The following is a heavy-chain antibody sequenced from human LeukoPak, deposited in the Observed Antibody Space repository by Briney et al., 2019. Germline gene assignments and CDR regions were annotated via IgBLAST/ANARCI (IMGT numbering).Heavy chain of an antibody. V-gene: IGHV4-59*10. CDR1: GGSFSGYY. D-gene: IGHD2-15*01. CDR3: ARVRRYCSGGSCYSGWFDP. Sequence: KPSETLSLTCAVYGGSFSGYYWSWIRQPAGKGLEWIGRIYTSGSTNYNPSLKSRVTISVDTSKNQFSLKLSSVTAADTAVYYCARVRRYCSGGSCYSGWFDPWGQGTLVTVSS. CDR2: IYTSGST. J-gene: IGHJ5*02.